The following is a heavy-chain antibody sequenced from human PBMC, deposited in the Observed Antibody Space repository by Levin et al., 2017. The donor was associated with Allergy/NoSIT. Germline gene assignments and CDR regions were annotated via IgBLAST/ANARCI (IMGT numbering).Heavy chain of an antibody. CDR2: IKEDGSEK. CDR1: GFTFSTNW. CDR3: ATRRGQN. J-gene: IGHJ4*02. V-gene: IGHV3-7*01. Sequence: PGGSLRLSCVASGFTFSTNWMYWVRQAPGKGLEWMANIKEDGSEKYYVDSVKGRFTISRDNAKNFLYLQMNSLRVEDTAVYYCATRRGQNWGQGTLVTVSS. D-gene: IGHD2-15*01.